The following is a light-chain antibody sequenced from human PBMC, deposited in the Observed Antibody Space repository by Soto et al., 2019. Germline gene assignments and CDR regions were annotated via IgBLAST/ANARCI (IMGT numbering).Light chain of an antibody. J-gene: IGKJ1*01. CDR3: QQRSNWPPWT. Sequence: EIVLTQSPATLSLSPGERATLSCRASQSVSSYLAWYQHKPGQAPRLLIYAASNRVTGIPARFSGSGSGTDFTITISSLETEDFSVYYCQQRSNWPPWTFGQGTKVEIK. V-gene: IGKV3-11*01. CDR2: AAS. CDR1: QSVSSY.